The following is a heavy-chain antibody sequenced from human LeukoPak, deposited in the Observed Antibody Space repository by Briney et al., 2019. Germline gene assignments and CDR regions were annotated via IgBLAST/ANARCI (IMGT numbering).Heavy chain of an antibody. D-gene: IGHD6-19*01. CDR1: GYSFTTYW. CDR3: ARRIAVAGIGYYGMDV. J-gene: IGHJ6*02. CDR2: IYPGDSDT. Sequence: GESLKISCEASGYSFTTYWIGWVRQMPGKGLEWMGIIYPGDSDTRYSPSFQGQVTISADKSISTAYLQWSSLKASDTAMYYCARRIAVAGIGYYGMDVWGQGTTVTVSS. V-gene: IGHV5-51*01.